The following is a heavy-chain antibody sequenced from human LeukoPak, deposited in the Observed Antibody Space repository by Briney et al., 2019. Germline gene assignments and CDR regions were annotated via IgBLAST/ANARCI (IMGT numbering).Heavy chain of an antibody. V-gene: IGHV3-30-3*01. CDR2: LSADGVDK. CDR1: GFTFSNYV. Sequence: GGSLRLSCAASGFTFSNYVMHWVRQTPGKGLEWVAILSADGVDKRYADSVQGRFTISRDNFRSIFFLQMNSLRAEDTAIYYCARDPGTIFDVLNYHFDCWGQGTLVTVSS. CDR3: ARDPGTIFDVLNYHFDC. J-gene: IGHJ4*02. D-gene: IGHD3-3*02.